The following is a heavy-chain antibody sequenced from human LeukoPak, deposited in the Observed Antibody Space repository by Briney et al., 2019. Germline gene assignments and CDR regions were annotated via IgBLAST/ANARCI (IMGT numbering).Heavy chain of an antibody. J-gene: IGHJ6*03. Sequence: GRSLRLSCAASGFSFSTYAMHWVRQPPGKGLEWVALISTGGGTKHYAESVKGRFTISRDNSENTVSLEMNSLSTEDTAVYHCAKEESPYSTASFYMDAWGKGTMVTVSS. V-gene: IGHV3-30-3*01. CDR3: AKEESPYSTASFYMDA. CDR2: ISTGGGTK. D-gene: IGHD6-6*01. CDR1: GFSFSTYA.